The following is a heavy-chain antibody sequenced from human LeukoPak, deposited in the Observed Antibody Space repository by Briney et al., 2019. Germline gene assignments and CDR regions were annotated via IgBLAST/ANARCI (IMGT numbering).Heavy chain of an antibody. V-gene: IGHV3-21*01. CDR1: GFTFSSYS. CDR3: ARQGYYYDSSGPDY. J-gene: IGHJ4*02. CDR2: ISSSSSYI. D-gene: IGHD3-22*01. Sequence: GGSLRLSCAASGFTFSSYSMNWVRQAPGKGLEWVSSISSSSSYIYYADSVRGRFTISRDNAKNSLYLQMNSLRAEDTAVYYCARQGYYYDSSGPDYWGQGTLVTVSS.